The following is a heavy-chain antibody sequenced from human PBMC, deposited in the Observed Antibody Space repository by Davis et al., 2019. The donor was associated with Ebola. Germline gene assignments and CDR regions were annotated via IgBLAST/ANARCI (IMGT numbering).Heavy chain of an antibody. CDR2: IWYDGSHK. V-gene: IGHV3-33*08. Sequence: GESLKISCTASGFPFDSYGMHWVRQSPGKGLEWVAVIWYDGSHKYYADSVKGRFTISRDNSKNTLYLQMNSLRADDTAVYYCAGQPYGSDRYPWDWGQGTLVTVSS. D-gene: IGHD3-10*01. J-gene: IGHJ4*02. CDR1: GFPFDSYG. CDR3: AGQPYGSDRYPWD.